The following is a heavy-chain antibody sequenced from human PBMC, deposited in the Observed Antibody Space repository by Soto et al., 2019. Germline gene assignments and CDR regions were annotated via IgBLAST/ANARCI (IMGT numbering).Heavy chain of an antibody. CDR2: IIPIFGTA. Sequence: QVQLVQSGAEVKKPGSSVKVSCKASGGTFSSYAISWVRQAPGQGLEWMGGIIPIFGTANYAQKFQGRVTITADESTSTAYMELSSLRSEDTDVYYCARPNDYGGKGEVSFDYWGQGTLVTVSS. D-gene: IGHD4-17*01. CDR1: GGTFSSYA. V-gene: IGHV1-69*12. CDR3: ARPNDYGGKGEVSFDY. J-gene: IGHJ4*02.